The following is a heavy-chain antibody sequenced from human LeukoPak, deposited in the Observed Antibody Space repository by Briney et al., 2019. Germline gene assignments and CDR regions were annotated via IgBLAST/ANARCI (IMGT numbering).Heavy chain of an antibody. CDR1: GGTFSSYA. Sequence: ASVKVSCKASGGTFSSYAISWVRQAPGQGLEWMGRIIPIFGIANYARKFQGRVTTTADKSTSTAYMELSSLRSEDAAVYYCARDRIKGEQQLVQDYWGQGTLVTVSS. CDR3: ARDRIKGEQQLVQDY. D-gene: IGHD6-13*01. V-gene: IGHV1-69*04. J-gene: IGHJ4*02. CDR2: IIPIFGIA.